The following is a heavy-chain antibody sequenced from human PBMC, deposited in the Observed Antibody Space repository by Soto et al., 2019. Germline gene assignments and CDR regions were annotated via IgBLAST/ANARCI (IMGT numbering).Heavy chain of an antibody. V-gene: IGHV3-33*01. D-gene: IGHD3-10*02. CDR3: ARDLMFGASSVCY. CDR1: GFTFSSYG. J-gene: IGHJ4*02. Sequence: QVQLVESGGGVVQPGRSLRLSCAASGFTFSSYGMHWVRQAPGKGLEWVAVIWYDGSNKYYADSVKGRFTISRDNSKNTLYLQMNSLRAEDTAVYYCARDLMFGASSVCYWGQGTLVTVSS. CDR2: IWYDGSNK.